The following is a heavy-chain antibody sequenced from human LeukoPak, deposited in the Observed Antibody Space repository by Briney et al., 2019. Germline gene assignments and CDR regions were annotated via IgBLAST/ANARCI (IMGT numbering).Heavy chain of an antibody. D-gene: IGHD1-26*01. CDR1: GFTFSSYW. J-gene: IGHJ4*02. Sequence: SGGSLRLSCTASGFTFSSYWMSWVRQAPGKGLEWVSSISSSSSYIYYADSVKGRFTISRDNAKNSLYLQMNSLRAEDTAVYYCARDFGNLGDYWGQGTLVTVSS. CDR3: ARDFGNLGDY. CDR2: ISSSSSYI. V-gene: IGHV3-21*01.